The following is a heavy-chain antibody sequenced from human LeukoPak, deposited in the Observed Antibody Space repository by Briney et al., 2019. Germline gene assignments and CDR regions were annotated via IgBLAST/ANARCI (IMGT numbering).Heavy chain of an antibody. D-gene: IGHD1-1*01. J-gene: IGHJ6*03. CDR3: ASGYLGKLYYYFMDV. Sequence: GGSLRLSCAASGFTVSSNYMSWVRQAPGKGLEWVSVIYSGGSTYYADSVKGRFTISRDNSKNTLYLQMNSLRAEDTAVYYCASGYLGKLYYYFMDVWGKGTTVTVSS. CDR1: GFTVSSNY. V-gene: IGHV3-66*01. CDR2: IYSGGST.